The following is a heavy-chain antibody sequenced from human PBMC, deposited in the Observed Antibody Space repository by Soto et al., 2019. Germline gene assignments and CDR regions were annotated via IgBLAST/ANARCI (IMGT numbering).Heavy chain of an antibody. D-gene: IGHD2-8*01. CDR2: ISSSSSYI. CDR1: GFTFSSYS. V-gene: IGHV3-21*01. J-gene: IGHJ4*02. CDR3: AGSGDDGDYYVC. Sequence: EVQLVESGGGLAKPGGSLRLSCAASGFTFSSYSMNWVRQAPGKGLEWVSSISSSSSYIYYADSVKGRFTISRDNAKNSLYLQMNSLRAEDTAVYYCAGSGDDGDYYVCWGQGTLVAVSS.